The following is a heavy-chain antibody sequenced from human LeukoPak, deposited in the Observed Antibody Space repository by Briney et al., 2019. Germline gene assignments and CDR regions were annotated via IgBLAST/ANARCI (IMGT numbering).Heavy chain of an antibody. Sequence: AASVKVSCKASGYTFTSYDINWVRQATGQGLEWMGWMNPNSSNTGYAQKFQGRVTMTRNTSISTAYMELSSLRSEDTAVYYCARGENFRSTDDVIDYWGQGTLVTVSS. D-gene: IGHD4-11*01. CDR3: ARGENFRSTDDVIDY. J-gene: IGHJ4*02. CDR1: GYTFTSYD. CDR2: MNPNSSNT. V-gene: IGHV1-8*01.